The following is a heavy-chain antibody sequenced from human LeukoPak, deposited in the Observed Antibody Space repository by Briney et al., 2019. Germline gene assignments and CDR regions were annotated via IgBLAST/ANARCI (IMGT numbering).Heavy chain of an antibody. CDR1: GGSFSGYY. Sequence: SETLSLTCAVYGGSFSGYYWSWIRQPPGKGLEWIGEINHSGSTNYNPSLKSRVTISVDTSKNQFSLKLSSATAADTAVYYCAREGCSSTSCYFSMWGQGTLVTVSS. J-gene: IGHJ4*02. V-gene: IGHV4-34*01. CDR2: INHSGST. D-gene: IGHD2-2*01. CDR3: AREGCSSTSCYFSM.